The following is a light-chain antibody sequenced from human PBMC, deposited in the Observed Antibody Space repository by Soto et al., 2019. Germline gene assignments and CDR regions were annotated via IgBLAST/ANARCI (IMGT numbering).Light chain of an antibody. V-gene: IGKV1-12*01. CDR2: GAS. CDR3: QQANSFPLT. CDR1: QDISSW. J-gene: IGKJ4*01. Sequence: DIQMTQSPSSVAASVGDRVTITCRASQDISSWLAWFQQKPEKAPKLLIYGASTLPSGVPSRFSCSGSGTDFSLTISSLQPEDFATYYCQQANSFPLTVGGGTKVDIK.